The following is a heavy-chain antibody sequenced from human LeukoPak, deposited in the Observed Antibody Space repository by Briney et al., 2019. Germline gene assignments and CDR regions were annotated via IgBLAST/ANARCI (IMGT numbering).Heavy chain of an antibody. V-gene: IGHV1-18*04. CDR1: GYTFTSYG. D-gene: IGHD3-10*01. CDR2: ISAYNGNT. Sequence: GASVKVSCKASGYTFTSYGISWVRQAPGQGLEWMGWISAYNGNTNYAQKLQGRVTMTTDTSTSTAYMELRSLRSDDTAVYYCAGDMGVYHGSGRHEGYWGQGTLVTVSS. J-gene: IGHJ4*02. CDR3: AGDMGVYHGSGRHEGY.